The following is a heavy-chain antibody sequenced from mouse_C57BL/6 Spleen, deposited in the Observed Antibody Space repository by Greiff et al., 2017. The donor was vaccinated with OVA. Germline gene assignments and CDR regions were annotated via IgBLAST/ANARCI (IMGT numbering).Heavy chain of an antibody. J-gene: IGHJ2*01. V-gene: IGHV1-82*01. CDR2: IYPGDGDT. Sequence: VQVVESGPELVKPGASVKISCKASGYAFSSSWMNWVKQRPGKGLEWIGRIYPGDGDTNYNGKFKGKATLTADKSSSTAYMQLSSLTSEDSAVYFCAPVYYGNSFLDYWGQGTTLTVSS. CDR3: APVYYGNSFLDY. CDR1: GYAFSSSW. D-gene: IGHD2-1*01.